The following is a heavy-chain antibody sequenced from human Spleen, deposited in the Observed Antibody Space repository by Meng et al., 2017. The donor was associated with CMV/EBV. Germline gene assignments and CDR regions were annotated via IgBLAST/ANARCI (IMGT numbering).Heavy chain of an antibody. CDR2: ISSSSSYT. V-gene: IGHV3-11*05. CDR3: ARENPGSGWYVGWFDP. CDR1: GFTFSEYY. D-gene: IGHD6-19*01. J-gene: IGHJ5*02. Sequence: QGQVVESGGGLVKPGGSLRLPCAASGFTFSEYYMSWIRQAPGKGLEWVSYISSSSSYTNYADSVKGRFTISRDNAKNSLYLQMNSLRAEDTAVYYCARENPGSGWYVGWFDPWGQGTLVTVSS.